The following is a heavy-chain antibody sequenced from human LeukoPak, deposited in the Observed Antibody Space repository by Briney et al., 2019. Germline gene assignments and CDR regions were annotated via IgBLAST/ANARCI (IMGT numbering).Heavy chain of an antibody. Sequence: SSETLSLSCTVSIDAISSYDRSWIRQPPGKGLEWVGYIFYSGSTNYNPSLKSRVTISVDTSKNQLSLKLNSVTAADTAVYYCAGSYNWSDDFHYWGPGILVTVSS. CDR1: IDAISSYD. D-gene: IGHD1-1*01. V-gene: IGHV4-59*01. J-gene: IGHJ4*02. CDR3: AGSYNWSDDFHY. CDR2: IFYSGST.